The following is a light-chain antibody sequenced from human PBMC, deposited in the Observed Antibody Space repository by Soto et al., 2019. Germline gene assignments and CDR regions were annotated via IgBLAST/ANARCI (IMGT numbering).Light chain of an antibody. J-gene: IGKJ2*01. CDR1: QSVTSSH. Sequence: EIVLTQSPGSLSLSPRERATLSCRASQSVTSSHLAWYQPKPGQAPRLLIYGASRRATGIPDRFSGSGSGTDFTITISRLEPEDSAMYYCQQYGSSTYTFGQGTKVEIK. CDR2: GAS. CDR3: QQYGSSTYT. V-gene: IGKV3-20*01.